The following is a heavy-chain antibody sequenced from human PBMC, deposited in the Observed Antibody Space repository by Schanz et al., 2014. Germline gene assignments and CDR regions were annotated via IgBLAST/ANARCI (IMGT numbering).Heavy chain of an antibody. CDR2: ITYNGGTI. Sequence: DVQLLESGGGLVQPGGSLRLSCAASGFTFTNYAMSWVRQAPGKGLEWISYITYNGGTIYYADSVKGRFTISRDNAKNSLYLEMNSLRAEDTAVYYCANNWNLDYWGQGTLVTVSS. CDR1: GFTFTNYA. V-gene: IGHV3-48*01. D-gene: IGHD1-20*01. J-gene: IGHJ4*02. CDR3: ANNWNLDY.